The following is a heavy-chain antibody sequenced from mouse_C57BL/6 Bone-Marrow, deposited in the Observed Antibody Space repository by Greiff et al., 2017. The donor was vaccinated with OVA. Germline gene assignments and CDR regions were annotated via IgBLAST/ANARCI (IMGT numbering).Heavy chain of an antibody. V-gene: IGHV1-64*01. CDR3: AREAYYSNSNWYFDV. CDR1: GYTFTSYW. J-gene: IGHJ1*03. Sequence: QVQLQQPGAELVKPGASVKLSCKASGYTFTSYWMHWVKQRPGQGLEWIGMIHPNSGSTKYNEKFKSKATLTGDKSSSTAYLQISSLTSEASAVYYCAREAYYSNSNWYFDVWGTGTTVTVSS. CDR2: IHPNSGST. D-gene: IGHD2-5*01.